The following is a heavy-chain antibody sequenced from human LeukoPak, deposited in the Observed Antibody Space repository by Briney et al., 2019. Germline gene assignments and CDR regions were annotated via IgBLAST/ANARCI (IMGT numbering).Heavy chain of an antibody. CDR3: ARQTAIHGVSVFRSN. CDR2: IYYSGST. J-gene: IGHJ4*02. CDR1: GGSISSGGYY. V-gene: IGHV4-31*03. D-gene: IGHD2-21*02. Sequence: SQTLSLTCTVSGGSISSGGYYWSWIRQHPGKGLEWIGYIYYSGSTYYNPSLKSRISISVDTSKSQFSLKLTSVIAADTAVYYCARQTAIHGVSVFRSNWGQGTLVTVSS.